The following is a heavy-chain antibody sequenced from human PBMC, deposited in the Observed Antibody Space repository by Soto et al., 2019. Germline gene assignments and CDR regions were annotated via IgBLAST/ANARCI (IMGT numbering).Heavy chain of an antibody. J-gene: IGHJ4*02. Sequence: QVQLVESGGGVVQPGRSLRLSCAASGFTFSSYAMHWVRQAPGKGLEWVAVISYDGSNKYYADSVKGRFTISRDNSKNTLYLQMNSLRAEDTAVYYCARECGSGSSIIWGQGTLVTVSS. V-gene: IGHV3-30-3*01. CDR1: GFTFSSYA. CDR3: ARECGSGSSII. D-gene: IGHD3-10*01. CDR2: ISYDGSNK.